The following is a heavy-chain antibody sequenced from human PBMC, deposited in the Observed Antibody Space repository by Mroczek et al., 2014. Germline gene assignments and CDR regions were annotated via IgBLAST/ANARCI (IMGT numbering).Heavy chain of an antibody. CDR3: ARELGYCSSTSCYTGIG. V-gene: IGHV3-23*01. CDR2: ISGSGGST. Sequence: ESGGGLVQPGGSLRLSCAASGFTFSSYAMSWVRQAPGKGLEWVSAISGSGGSTYYADSVKGRFTISRDNSKNTLYLQMNSLRAEDTAVYYCARELGYCSSTSCYTGIGWGQGTLVTVSX. CDR1: GFTFSSYA. J-gene: IGHJ4*02. D-gene: IGHD2-2*02.